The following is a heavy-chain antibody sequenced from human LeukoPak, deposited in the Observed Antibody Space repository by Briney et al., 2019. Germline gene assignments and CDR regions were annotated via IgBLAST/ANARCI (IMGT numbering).Heavy chain of an antibody. Sequence: ASVKVSCKASGYTFTGYYMHWVRQAPGQGLEWMGWINPNSGGTNYAQKFQGRVTMTRDTSISTAYMELSRLRSDDKAVYYCARGIVGATPPNYWGQGTLVTVSS. CDR3: ARGIVGATPPNY. CDR1: GYTFTGYY. V-gene: IGHV1-2*02. D-gene: IGHD1-26*01. CDR2: INPNSGGT. J-gene: IGHJ4*02.